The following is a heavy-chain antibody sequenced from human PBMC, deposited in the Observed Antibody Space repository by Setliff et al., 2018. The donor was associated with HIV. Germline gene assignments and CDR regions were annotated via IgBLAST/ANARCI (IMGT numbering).Heavy chain of an antibody. CDR1: GGTFRGYA. CDR2: IISIFGTE. D-gene: IGHD2-21*02. V-gene: IGHV1-69*13. Sequence: EASVKVSCKASGGTFRGYAISWVRQAPGQGLEWMGGIISIFGTENYAQKFQGRVTITEDESTNTAYMELSSLTSDDTAVYYCARDQGEVTRACWHWGQGTLVTVSS. J-gene: IGHJ1*01. CDR3: ARDQGEVTRACWH.